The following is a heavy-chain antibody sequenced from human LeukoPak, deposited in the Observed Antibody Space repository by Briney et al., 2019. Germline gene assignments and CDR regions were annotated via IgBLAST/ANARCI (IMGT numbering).Heavy chain of an antibody. CDR3: ARVATGLPDY. CDR1: GYSFTDYY. V-gene: IGHV1-2*02. J-gene: IGHJ4*02. CDR2: INPNSGGT. D-gene: IGHD1-1*01. Sequence: ASVKVSCKTSGYSFTDYYMHWVRQAPGQGLEWMGWINPNSGGTNYAQKFQGRVTMTRDTSISTAYMELSRLRSDDTAVYYCARVATGLPDYWGQGTLVTVSS.